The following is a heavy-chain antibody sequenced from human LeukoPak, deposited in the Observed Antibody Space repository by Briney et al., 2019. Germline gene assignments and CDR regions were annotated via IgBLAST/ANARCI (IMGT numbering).Heavy chain of an antibody. CDR3: ARDRVEGYCSGGSCYGPFDY. J-gene: IGHJ4*02. Sequence: ASMKVSCKASGYTFTSYAIHWVRQAPGQRLEWMGWIHAGNGNTKYSQKFQGRVTITRDTSASTAYMELSSLRSEDTAVFYCARDRVEGYCSGGSCYGPFDYWGQGTPVTVSS. CDR2: IHAGNGNT. D-gene: IGHD2-15*01. CDR1: GYTFTSYA. V-gene: IGHV1-3*01.